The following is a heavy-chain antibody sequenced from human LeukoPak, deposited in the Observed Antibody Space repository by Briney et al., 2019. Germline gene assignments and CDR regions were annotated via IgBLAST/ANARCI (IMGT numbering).Heavy chain of an antibody. J-gene: IGHJ2*01. D-gene: IGHD6-6*01. Sequence: ASVKVSCKASGYTFTSYYMHWVRQAPGQGLEWMGIINPSGGSTSYAQKFQGRVTMTRDMSTSTVYMELSSLRSEDTAVYYCASPGMAALSFDLWGRGTLVTVSS. V-gene: IGHV1-46*01. CDR2: INPSGGST. CDR1: GYTFTSYY. CDR3: ASPGMAALSFDL.